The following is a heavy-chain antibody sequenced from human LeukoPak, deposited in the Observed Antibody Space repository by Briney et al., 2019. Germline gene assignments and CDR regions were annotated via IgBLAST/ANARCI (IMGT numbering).Heavy chain of an antibody. CDR2: INYDGSEK. V-gene: IGHV3-7*01. J-gene: IGHJ4*02. D-gene: IGHD3-16*01. CDR3: ARGGGLTDY. CDR1: GFLFSSYW. Sequence: GGSLRLSCAASGFLFSSYWMSWVRQAPGKGLEWVDNINYDGSEKHFVDSVRGRFTISRDNAKNSLYLQMNSLRVEDTAIYYCARGGGLTDYWGQGTLVTVSS.